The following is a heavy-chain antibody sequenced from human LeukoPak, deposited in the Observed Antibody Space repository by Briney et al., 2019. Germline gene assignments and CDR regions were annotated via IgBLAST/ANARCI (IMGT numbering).Heavy chain of an antibody. V-gene: IGHV4-31*03. J-gene: IGHJ6*03. D-gene: IGHD4-11*01. Sequence: SQTLSLTCTLSSGSITSGGYYCNWIRQHPGEGLEWIGYIYYSGSTFYNPSLKSRVTMSVDTSKNQFSLKLSSVTAADTAVYYCARAPKGMTTVRYYYYYYMDVWGKGTTVTVSS. CDR1: SGSITSGGYY. CDR2: IYYSGST. CDR3: ARAPKGMTTVRYYYYYYMDV.